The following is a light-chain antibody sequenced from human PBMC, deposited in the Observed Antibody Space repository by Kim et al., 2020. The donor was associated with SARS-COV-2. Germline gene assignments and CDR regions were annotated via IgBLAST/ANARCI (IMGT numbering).Light chain of an antibody. CDR2: AAS. CDR3: QQYHSYPIT. V-gene: IGKV1-16*02. CDR1: QGNEKY. J-gene: IGKJ5*01. Sequence: ERSTNTCRAEQGNEKYLAWFQQKPGTAPKSLIYAASTLHTGVPSKFSGSGSGTDFTLTISGLQPEDFATYYCQQYHSYPITFGQGTRLEIK.